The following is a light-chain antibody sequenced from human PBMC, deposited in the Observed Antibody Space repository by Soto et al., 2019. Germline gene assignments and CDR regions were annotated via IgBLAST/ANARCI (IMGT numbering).Light chain of an antibody. CDR1: QSVSSTS. Sequence: EIVLAQSPGTLSLSPGEIATLSCRASQSVSSTSLAWYQQKPGQAPRLLMYGASSRATDIPDRFSGSGSGTDFTLTISRLEPADFAVYYCQQYVSLPITFGQGTRLENK. CDR2: GAS. J-gene: IGKJ5*01. CDR3: QQYVSLPIT. V-gene: IGKV3-20*01.